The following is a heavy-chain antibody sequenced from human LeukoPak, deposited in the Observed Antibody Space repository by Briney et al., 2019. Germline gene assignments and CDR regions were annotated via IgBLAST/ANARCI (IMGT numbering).Heavy chain of an antibody. CDR1: GYTFSNYH. D-gene: IGHD5-18*01. V-gene: IGHV1-46*01. CDR2: ITPSDGST. J-gene: IGHJ4*02. Sequence: ASVKVSCMASGYTFSNYHVHWVRQAPGQGLEWMGKITPSDGSTTYAQNFQDRVIMTRDTSSSTVYMQLSSPRSEDTAVYYCARDSYGSDYWGQGTLVTVSS. CDR3: ARDSYGSDY.